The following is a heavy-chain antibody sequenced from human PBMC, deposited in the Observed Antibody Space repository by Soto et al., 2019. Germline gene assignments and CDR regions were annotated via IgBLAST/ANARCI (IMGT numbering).Heavy chain of an antibody. J-gene: IGHJ4*02. CDR1: GDSISNSRFY. V-gene: IGHV4-39*01. CDR3: ARGDYDILTGYYPVDY. CDR2: IYHTGNA. Sequence: SETLSLTCSVSGDSISNSRFYWAWIRQPPGEGLEWIGSIYHTGNAYYNPSLKSRVTISVDTSKNQFSLKLSSVTAAETAVYYCARGDYDILTGYYPVDYWGQGTLVTVSS. D-gene: IGHD3-9*01.